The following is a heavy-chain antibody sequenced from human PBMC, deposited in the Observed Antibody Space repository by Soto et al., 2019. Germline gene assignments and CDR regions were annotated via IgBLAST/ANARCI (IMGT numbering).Heavy chain of an antibody. D-gene: IGHD3-22*01. CDR1: GYTFTSYD. V-gene: IGHV1-69*13. CDR2: IIPIFGTA. CDR3: ARGTFAGYDSXGYYGAFDI. Sequence: SVKVACKASGYTFTSYDMHWLRQAPGQGLEWMGGIIPIFGTANYSQKFQGIGTITADESTSTAXLELXSLRSEDTAVYYCARGTFAGYDSXGYYGAFDIWGQGKMVTVSS. J-gene: IGHJ3*02.